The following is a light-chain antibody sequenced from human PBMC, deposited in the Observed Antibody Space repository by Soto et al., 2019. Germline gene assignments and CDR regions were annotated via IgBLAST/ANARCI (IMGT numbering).Light chain of an antibody. CDR2: DVS. J-gene: IGLJ2*01. Sequence: QSALTQPASVSGSPGQSITISCTGTSSDVGGYNYVSWYQQHPGKAPKLMIYDVSNRPSGVSNRFSGSKSGNTASLTISGLQAEDEADYYCSSYTSSSTLDVFGGGTQLPVL. V-gene: IGLV2-14*01. CDR3: SSYTSSSTLDV. CDR1: SSDVGGYNY.